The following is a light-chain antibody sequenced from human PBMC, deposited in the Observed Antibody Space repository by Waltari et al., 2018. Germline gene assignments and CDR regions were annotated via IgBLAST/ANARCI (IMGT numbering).Light chain of an antibody. V-gene: IGKV1-39*01. Sequence: DSQMTHSPTSLPAPGVQRVTITSRASQRISSYLNWSPQKPGKAPELLIYAASSLQGGVPSRFSSSGSGTDITLNSSSRQPQDFATDYCQQCYSTPLTVGGGTELEI. CDR2: AAS. CDR3: QQCYSTPLT. CDR1: QRISSY. J-gene: IGKJ4*01.